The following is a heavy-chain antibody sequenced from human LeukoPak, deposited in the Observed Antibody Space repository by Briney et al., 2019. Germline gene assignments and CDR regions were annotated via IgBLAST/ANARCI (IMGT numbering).Heavy chain of an antibody. CDR3: AKTVTAIAPWYFDY. D-gene: IGHD2-21*02. CDR1: GGAITSSSYY. V-gene: IGHV4-39*01. CDR2: IYYSAST. J-gene: IGHJ4*02. Sequence: SETLSLTCNVSGGAITSSSYYWGWIRQPPGKGLEWIGSIYYSASTYYNPSLKSRVTISVDTSKNQFSLKLSSVTAADTAVYYCAKTVTAIAPWYFDYWGQGTLVTVSS.